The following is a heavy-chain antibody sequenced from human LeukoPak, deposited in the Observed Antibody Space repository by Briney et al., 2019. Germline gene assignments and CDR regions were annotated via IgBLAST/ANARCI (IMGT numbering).Heavy chain of an antibody. J-gene: IGHJ4*02. V-gene: IGHV1-8*01. CDR3: ARVWGAIDY. Sequence: GASVKVSCKTSGYTFINYDINWVRQATGQGLEWTGWMNPKSGNTGSAQRFQGRVTMTRDTSISTAYMELSSLASEDTAVYYCARVWGAIDYWGQGTLVTVSS. D-gene: IGHD1-26*01. CDR2: MNPKSGNT. CDR1: GYTFINYD.